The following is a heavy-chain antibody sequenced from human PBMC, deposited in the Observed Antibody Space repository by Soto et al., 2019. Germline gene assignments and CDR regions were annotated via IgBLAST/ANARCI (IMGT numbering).Heavy chain of an antibody. V-gene: IGHV1-69*12. CDR2: IIPIFGTA. CDR1: GGTFSSYA. CDR3: ARARTRDGYNYSPDY. D-gene: IGHD5-12*01. J-gene: IGHJ4*02. Sequence: QVQLVQSGAEVKKPGSSVKVSCKASGGTFSSYAISWVRQAPGQGLEWMGGIIPIFGTANYAQKFQGRVTIXXDXSXXPAYMGMSSLRSEDTAVYYCARARTRDGYNYSPDYWGQGTLVTVSS.